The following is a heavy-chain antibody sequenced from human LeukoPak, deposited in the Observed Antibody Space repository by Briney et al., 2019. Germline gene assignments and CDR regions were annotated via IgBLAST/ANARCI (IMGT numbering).Heavy chain of an antibody. Sequence: PGGSLRLSCAASGFAFSSYAMHWVRQAPGKGLEWVAVISYDGSNKYYADSVRGRFTISRDNSKNTLYLQMSSLRAEDTAVYYCARGGAWDYYGMDVWGQGTTVTVSS. CDR3: ARGGAWDYYGMDV. CDR2: ISYDGSNK. D-gene: IGHD3-16*01. CDR1: GFAFSSYA. J-gene: IGHJ6*02. V-gene: IGHV3-30-3*01.